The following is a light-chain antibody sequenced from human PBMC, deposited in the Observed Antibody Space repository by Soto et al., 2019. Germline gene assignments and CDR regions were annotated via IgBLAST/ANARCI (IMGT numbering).Light chain of an antibody. CDR2: KVS. CDR1: HSLVYSDGIAY. J-gene: IGKJ2*01. V-gene: IGKV2-30*01. Sequence: DVVMTQSPLSLPVTLGQPASISCRSSHSLVYSDGIAYLNWFQQRPGQSPRRLIYKVSYRDSGVPDRFSGSRSGTDFTLRISRVEAEAVGVYYCMQGTHWPPYTFGQGTKLEI. CDR3: MQGTHWPPYT.